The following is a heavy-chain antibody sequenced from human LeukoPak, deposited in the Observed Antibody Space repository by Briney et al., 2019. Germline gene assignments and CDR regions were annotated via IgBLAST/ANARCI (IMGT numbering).Heavy chain of an antibody. J-gene: IGHJ6*04. V-gene: IGHV3-23*01. CDR2: VTDTGGNT. D-gene: IGHD3-10*01. CDR1: GFTFSSYA. Sequence: GGSLRLSCAASGFTFSSYAMTWVRQAPVKGLEWLSVVTDTGGNTYHADSVKGRFTISRDNAKNSLYLQMNSLRAEDTAAYYCARDKSGREYYYGSADYGMDVWGKGTTVTVSS. CDR3: ARDKSGREYYYGSADYGMDV.